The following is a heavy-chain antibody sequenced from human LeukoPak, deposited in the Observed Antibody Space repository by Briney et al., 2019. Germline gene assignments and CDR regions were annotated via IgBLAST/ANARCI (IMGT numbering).Heavy chain of an antibody. J-gene: IGHJ4*02. CDR2: INHSGST. CDR1: GGSFSGYY. Sequence: SETLSLTCAVYGGSFSGYYWSWIRQPPGKGLEWIGEINHSGSTNYNPSLKSRVTISVDTSKNQFSLKLSSVTAADTAVYYCVTNYYDSSGYYFDYWGQGTLVTVSS. CDR3: VTNYYDSSGYYFDY. V-gene: IGHV4-34*01. D-gene: IGHD3-22*01.